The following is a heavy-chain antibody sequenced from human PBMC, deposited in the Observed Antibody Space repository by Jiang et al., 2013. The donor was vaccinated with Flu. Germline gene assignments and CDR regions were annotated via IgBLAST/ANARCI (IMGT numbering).Heavy chain of an antibody. CDR2: VYYQWGPP. CDR3: ARDAGGGYNWFDP. Sequence: WNWIRQSPGKGLEWIGYVYYQWGPPTXNPSPQESSHHISRHVQEPSSPLRLTSVTAADTAVYYCARDAGGGYNWFDPWGQGTLVTVSS. D-gene: IGHD1-26*01. V-gene: IGHV4-59*01. J-gene: IGHJ5*02.